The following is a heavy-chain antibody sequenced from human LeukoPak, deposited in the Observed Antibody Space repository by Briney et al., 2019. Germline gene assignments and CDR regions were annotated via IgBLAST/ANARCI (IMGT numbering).Heavy chain of an antibody. CDR3: ARLHLGFISD. CDR2: IRQDGSEK. CDR1: GFSFSTYW. Sequence: GSLRLSCETSGFSFSTYWMSWVRQPPGKGLEWVANIRQDGSEKYYVDSVKGRFTISRDIAKQSVFLQMNSLRAEDTAVYYCARLHLGFISDWGQGTLVTVSS. D-gene: IGHD3-10*01. V-gene: IGHV3-7*01. J-gene: IGHJ4*02.